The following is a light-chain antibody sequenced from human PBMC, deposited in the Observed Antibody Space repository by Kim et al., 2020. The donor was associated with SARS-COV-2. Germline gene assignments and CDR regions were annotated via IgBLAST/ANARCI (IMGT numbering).Light chain of an antibody. CDR3: QKYGSSRT. CDR2: GAS. CDR1: QSVSSSY. J-gene: IGKJ1*01. V-gene: IGKV3-20*01. Sequence: EIVLTQSPATLSLSPGERATLSCRANQSVSSSYLAWYQQKPGHTPSLLIYGASSRATGITDRFSGSGSGTDFTISISRLEPEDFAVYYCQKYGSSRTFGQGTKVDIK.